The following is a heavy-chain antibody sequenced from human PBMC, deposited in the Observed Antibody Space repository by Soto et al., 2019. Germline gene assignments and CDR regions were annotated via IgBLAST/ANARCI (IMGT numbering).Heavy chain of an antibody. CDR1: GFTFSSYG. V-gene: IGHV3-33*01. Sequence: QVQLVESGGGVVQPWRSLRLSCAASGFTFSSYGMHWVRQAPGKGLEGVAVIWYDGSKNYYADSVRGRFTLSRDNSKKTLYLQRNSLIAEDTAVYYCARTMYYYDSSGYPGYYYYGMDVWGRGTKV. D-gene: IGHD3-22*01. CDR3: ARTMYYYDSSGYPGYYYYGMDV. J-gene: IGHJ6*02. CDR2: IWYDGSKN.